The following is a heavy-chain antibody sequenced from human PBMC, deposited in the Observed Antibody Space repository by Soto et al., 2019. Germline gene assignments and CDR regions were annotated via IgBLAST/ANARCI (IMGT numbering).Heavy chain of an antibody. Sequence: ASVKVSCKASGYTFTSYGISWVRQAPGQGLEWMGWISAYNGNTNYAQKLQGRVTMTTDTSTGTAYMELRSLRSDDTAVYYCARLATAPDFWSGYSPDYWGQGTLVTVSS. D-gene: IGHD3-3*01. V-gene: IGHV1-18*01. J-gene: IGHJ4*02. CDR1: GYTFTSYG. CDR2: ISAYNGNT. CDR3: ARLATAPDFWSGYSPDY.